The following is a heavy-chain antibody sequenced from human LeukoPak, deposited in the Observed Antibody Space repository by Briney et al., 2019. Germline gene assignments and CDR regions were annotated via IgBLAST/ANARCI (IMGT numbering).Heavy chain of an antibody. D-gene: IGHD6-19*01. CDR1: GYTFTSYY. J-gene: IGHJ4*02. Sequence: ASVKVSCKASGYTFTSYYMHWVRQAPGQGLEWMGIINPSGGSTSYAQKFQGRVTMTRDTSTSTVYMELSSLRSEDTAVYYCVRDQLRDRIAVAGFDYWGQGTLVTVSS. V-gene: IGHV1-46*01. CDR2: INPSGGST. CDR3: VRDQLRDRIAVAGFDY.